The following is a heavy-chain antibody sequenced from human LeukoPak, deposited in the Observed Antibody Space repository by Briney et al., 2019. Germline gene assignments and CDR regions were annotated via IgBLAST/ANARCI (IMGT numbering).Heavy chain of an antibody. D-gene: IGHD3-9*01. J-gene: IGHJ4*02. CDR2: ITSGGGYT. Sequence: GGSLRLSCAASGFTFSTYNMNWVRQAPGKGLEWVSSITSGGGYTYYADSVKGRFTTSRDNAKNSLSLRLDSMRAEDTAVYYCARGHYDVLTSSYKWTPDYWGQGTLVTVSS. CDR1: GFTFSTYN. V-gene: IGHV3-21*06. CDR3: ARGHYDVLTSSYKWTPDY.